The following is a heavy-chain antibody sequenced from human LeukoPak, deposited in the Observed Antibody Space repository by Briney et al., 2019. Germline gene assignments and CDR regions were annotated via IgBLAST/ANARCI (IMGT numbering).Heavy chain of an antibody. CDR3: AKDRRAARGVGAFDI. CDR2: ISGSGGST. J-gene: IGHJ3*02. D-gene: IGHD6-6*01. CDR1: GFTFSSYA. V-gene: IGHV3-23*01. Sequence: PGGSLRLTCAASGFTFSSYAMSWVRQAPGKGLEWVSAISGSGGSTYYADSVKGRFTISRDNSKNTLYLQMNSLRAEDTAVYYCAKDRRAARGVGAFDIWGQGTMVTVSS.